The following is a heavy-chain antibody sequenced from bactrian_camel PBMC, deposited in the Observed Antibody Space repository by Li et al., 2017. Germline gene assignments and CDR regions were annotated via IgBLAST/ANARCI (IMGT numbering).Heavy chain of an antibody. Sequence: DVQLVESGGGSVQPGGSLRLSCTISGSTFGGPGMDWYGWYRQGSGNECELVSITNSDGRGKTYYADSVKGRFTISRDNAKNTLYLQMNSLKPEDTAVYYCVTGGSRTTEQSPRGQGTQVTVS. CDR2: TNSDGRGKT. D-gene: IGHD5*01. V-gene: IGHV3S31*01. J-gene: IGHJ4*01. CDR1: GSTFGGPG.